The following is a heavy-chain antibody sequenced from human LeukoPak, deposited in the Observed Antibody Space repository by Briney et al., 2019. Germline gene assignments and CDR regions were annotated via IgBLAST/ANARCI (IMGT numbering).Heavy chain of an antibody. D-gene: IGHD6-13*01. CDR1: GYTFTIYY. CDR3: ARARTRSSWYDFDY. J-gene: IGHJ4*02. V-gene: IGHV1-2*02. CDR2: INPNSGGT. Sequence: ASVTVSFKASGYTFTIYYMHWVRQAPGQGLEWMGWINPNSGGTNYTQKFQGRVTITRDTSISTAYMELSRLRSDDTAVYYCARARTRSSWYDFDYWGQGTLVTVSS.